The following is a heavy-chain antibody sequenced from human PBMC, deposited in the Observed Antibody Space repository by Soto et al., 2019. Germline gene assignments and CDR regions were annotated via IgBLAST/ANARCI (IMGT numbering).Heavy chain of an antibody. D-gene: IGHD2-21*02. Sequence: QVQLVESGGGVGQPGGSLRLSCAASGLDFSGRAMHWVRQPPGKGPAWLATVSLDGGDEFYADSVKGRFTISRDESVSSVFLQMNSLAVEGTATYYCVTVCGGDCYSPWGQGTQVAVSS. CDR1: GLDFSGRA. J-gene: IGHJ5*02. V-gene: IGHV3-30-3*01. CDR2: VSLDGGDE. CDR3: VTVCGGDCYSP.